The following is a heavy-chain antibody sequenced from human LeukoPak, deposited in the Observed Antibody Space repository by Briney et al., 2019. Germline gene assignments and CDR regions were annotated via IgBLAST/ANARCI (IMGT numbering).Heavy chain of an antibody. CDR2: INHSGST. D-gene: IGHD3-16*02. Sequence: SSETLFLTCAVYGGSFSGYYWSWIRQPPGKGLEWIGEINHSGSTNYNPSLKSRVTISVDTSKNQFSLKLSSVTAADTAVYYCARGPYDYVWGSYRSLFDYWGQGTLVTVSS. CDR3: ARGPYDYVWGSYRSLFDY. V-gene: IGHV4-34*01. CDR1: GGSFSGYY. J-gene: IGHJ4*02.